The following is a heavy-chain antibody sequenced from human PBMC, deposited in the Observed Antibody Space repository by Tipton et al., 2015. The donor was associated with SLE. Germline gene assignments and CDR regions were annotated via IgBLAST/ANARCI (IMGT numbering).Heavy chain of an antibody. Sequence: TLSLTCTVSGGSISSGDFYWSWIRQPPGKGLEWIGYIYYSGITYYNPSLKSRVTISVDTSKNQFSLNLSSVTAADTAVYYCARVVVVISDAFDIWGQGTMVTVSS. CDR1: GGSISSGDFY. CDR3: ARVVVVISDAFDI. J-gene: IGHJ3*02. CDR2: IYYSGIT. V-gene: IGHV4-30-4*01. D-gene: IGHD3-22*01.